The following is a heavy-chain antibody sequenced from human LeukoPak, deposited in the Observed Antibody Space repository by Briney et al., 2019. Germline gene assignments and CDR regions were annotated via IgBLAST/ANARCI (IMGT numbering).Heavy chain of an antibody. Sequence: GGSLRLSCVASGFTLSSYGMHWVRQAPGKGPEWVAVISNDGSNKYHAESVRGRFTISRDNANHSLYLQINSLRAEDTAVYYCARGDSSGVPDYWGQGTLVTVSS. CDR2: ISNDGSNK. V-gene: IGHV3-33*05. CDR3: ARGDSSGVPDY. J-gene: IGHJ4*02. CDR1: GFTLSSYG. D-gene: IGHD3-22*01.